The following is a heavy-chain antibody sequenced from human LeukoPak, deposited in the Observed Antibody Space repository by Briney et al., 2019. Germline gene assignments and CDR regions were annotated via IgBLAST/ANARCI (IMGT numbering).Heavy chain of an antibody. CDR3: ARGPEPNYYDSSGYYYGY. Sequence: ASVKVSCKASGYTFTGYYMHWVRQAPGQGLEWMGWINPNSGGTNYAQKFQGRVTMTRDTSISTAYMELSRLRSDDTAVYYCARGPEPNYYDSSGYYYGYWGQGTLVTVSS. J-gene: IGHJ4*02. CDR2: INPNSGGT. V-gene: IGHV1-2*02. D-gene: IGHD3-22*01. CDR1: GYTFTGYY.